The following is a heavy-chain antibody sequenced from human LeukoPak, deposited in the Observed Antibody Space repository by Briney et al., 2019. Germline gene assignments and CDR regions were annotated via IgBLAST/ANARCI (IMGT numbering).Heavy chain of an antibody. V-gene: IGHV3-23*01. CDR1: GFTFSSYA. J-gene: IGHJ4*02. CDR3: SVMHRYYDGSGYWVQ. CDR2: ISISGGST. D-gene: IGHD3-22*01. Sequence: GGSLRLSCAASGFTFSSYAMSWVRQAPGKGLEWLSGISISGGSTSYADSVKGRFTMSRDNPRNMLYMEMNSLRAEDTAVYYCSVMHRYYDGSGYWVQWGQGTLVTVSS.